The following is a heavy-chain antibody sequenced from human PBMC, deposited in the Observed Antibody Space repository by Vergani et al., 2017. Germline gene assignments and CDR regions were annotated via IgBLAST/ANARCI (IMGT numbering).Heavy chain of an antibody. J-gene: IGHJ4*02. CDR1: GFTFGSFG. CDR3: AKQYFVSGNYLFDY. CDR2: IWYDGRNK. Sequence: QVHLVESGGGVVQPGRSLRLSCAASGFTFGSFGMHWVRQAPGKGLEWVAVIWYDGRNKQYADSVKGRFTVSRDNSQSTLYLQMNNLRTEDTAIYYCAKQYFVSGNYLFDYWGQGTLVTVSS. V-gene: IGHV3-33*06. D-gene: IGHD3-9*01.